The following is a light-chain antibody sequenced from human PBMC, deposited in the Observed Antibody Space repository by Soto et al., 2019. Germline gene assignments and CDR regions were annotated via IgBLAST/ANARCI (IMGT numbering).Light chain of an antibody. Sequence: VLTQSPATLSLVLRAIAXDCRMASQSVSSSYLAWYQQKPGQAPRLLIYGASSRATGIPDRFSGSGSGTDFTLTISSLEPEDFAVYYCQQRSNWPRITFGQGTRLEIK. J-gene: IGKJ5*01. CDR3: QQRSNWPRIT. V-gene: IGKV3D-20*02. CDR2: GAS. CDR1: QSVSSSY.